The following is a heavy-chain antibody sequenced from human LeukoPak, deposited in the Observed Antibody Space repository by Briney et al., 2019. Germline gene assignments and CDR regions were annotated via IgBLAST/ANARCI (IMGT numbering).Heavy chain of an antibody. Sequence: GGSLRLSCAASGSTFSSYSMNWVRQAPGKGLEWVSSISSSSSYIYYADSVKGRFTISRDNAKNSLYLQMNSLRAEDTAVYYCARDMYSSSWYPQYYYYGMDVWGQGTTVTVSS. V-gene: IGHV3-21*01. D-gene: IGHD6-13*01. CDR2: ISSSSSYI. CDR1: GSTFSSYS. CDR3: ARDMYSSSWYPQYYYYGMDV. J-gene: IGHJ6*02.